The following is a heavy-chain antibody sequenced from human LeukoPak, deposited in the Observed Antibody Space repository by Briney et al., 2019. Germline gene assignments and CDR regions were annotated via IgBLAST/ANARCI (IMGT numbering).Heavy chain of an antibody. CDR2: INHSGST. J-gene: IGHJ5*02. CDR3: ARKGGRYYGSGSYSSNWFDP. V-gene: IGHV4-34*01. Sequence: SETLSLTSAVYGGSFSGYYWSWIRQPPGKGLEWIGEINHSGSTNYNPSLKSRVTISVDTSKNQFSLKLSSVTAADTAVYYCARKGGRYYGSGSYSSNWFDPWGQGTLVTVSS. CDR1: GGSFSGYY. D-gene: IGHD3-10*01.